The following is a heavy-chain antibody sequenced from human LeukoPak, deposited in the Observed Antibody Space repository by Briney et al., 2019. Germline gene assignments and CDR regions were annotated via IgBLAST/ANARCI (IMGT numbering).Heavy chain of an antibody. D-gene: IGHD1-14*01. V-gene: IGHV3-48*04. CDR3: VRGTSHPV. Sequence: GGSLRLSCATSGFTFSSHTMNWVRQAPGKGPEWISSILSDSATTIHYADSVKGRFTISRDNAKNSLYLQMNSLRVEDTAVYYCVRGTSHPVWGQGTTVTVSS. CDR2: ILSDSATTI. J-gene: IGHJ3*01. CDR1: GFTFSSHT.